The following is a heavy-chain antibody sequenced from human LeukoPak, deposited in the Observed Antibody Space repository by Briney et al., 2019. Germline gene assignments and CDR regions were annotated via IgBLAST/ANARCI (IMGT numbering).Heavy chain of an antibody. V-gene: IGHV3-30*18. CDR2: ISYDGSNK. Sequence: GRSLSLSCAASGFTFSSYGMHWVRQAPGKGLEWVAVISYDGSNKYYADSVKGRFTISRDNSKNTLYLQMNSLRAEDTAVYYCAKEGYYYDSSGYNYYYGMDVWGQGTTVTVSS. CDR3: AKEGYYYDSSGYNYYYGMDV. D-gene: IGHD3-22*01. CDR1: GFTFSSYG. J-gene: IGHJ6*02.